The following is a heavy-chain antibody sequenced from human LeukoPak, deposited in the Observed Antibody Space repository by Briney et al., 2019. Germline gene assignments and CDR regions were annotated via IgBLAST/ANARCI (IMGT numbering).Heavy chain of an antibody. CDR2: ISGSGDT. CDR3: AKVVSQLWPFDY. Sequence: GGSLRLSCTGSGFTFSAYALSWVRQSPGKGLAWVSAISGSGDTYYADSVKGRFTISRDNSKKTLYLQMNSLGAEDSAIYYCAKVVSQLWPFDYWGQGTLVTVSS. D-gene: IGHD5-18*01. CDR1: GFTFSAYA. V-gene: IGHV3-23*01. J-gene: IGHJ4*02.